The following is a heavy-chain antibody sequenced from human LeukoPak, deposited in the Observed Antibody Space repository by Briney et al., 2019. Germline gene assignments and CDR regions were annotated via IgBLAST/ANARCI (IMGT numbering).Heavy chain of an antibody. CDR1: GYTFTGYY. V-gene: IGHV1-2*02. CDR3: ARDSGRITMVRGDTFDY. Sequence: ASVKVSCKASGYTFTGYYMHWVRQAPGQGLEWMGWINPNSGGTNYAQKFQGRVTMTRDASISTAYMELSRLRSDDTAVYYCARDSGRITMVRGDTFDYWGQGTLVTVSS. J-gene: IGHJ4*02. D-gene: IGHD3-10*01. CDR2: INPNSGGT.